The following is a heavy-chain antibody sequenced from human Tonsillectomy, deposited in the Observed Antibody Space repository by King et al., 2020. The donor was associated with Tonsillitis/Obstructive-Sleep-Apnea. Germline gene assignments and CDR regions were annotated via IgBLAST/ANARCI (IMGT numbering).Heavy chain of an antibody. CDR1: GFTFDDYA. D-gene: IGHD3-22*01. CDR2: ISGDGGST. J-gene: IGHJ6*03. CDR3: ANDGGRDYDSRGLFDYYMDV. Sequence: VQLVESGGGVVQPGGSLRLSCAASGFTFDDYAMHWVRQAPGKGLEWVSLISGDGGSTYYADSVKGRFTISRDNSKNSLYLQMNSLRTEDTALYYCANDGGRDYDSRGLFDYYMDVWGKGTTVTVSS. V-gene: IGHV3-43*02.